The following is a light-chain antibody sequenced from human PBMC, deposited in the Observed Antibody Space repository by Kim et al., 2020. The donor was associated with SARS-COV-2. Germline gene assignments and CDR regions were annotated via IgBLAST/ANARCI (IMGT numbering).Light chain of an antibody. CDR2: AAA. Sequence: ASIGDRVTITCRASQDIANSLAWSQQQPGKVPQVLIYAAATLQSGVPSRFSGSGSGTEFTLTSGSLQTEDVATYYCQKYNSAPWTFGPGTKVDIK. V-gene: IGKV1-27*01. CDR1: QDIANS. CDR3: QKYNSAPWT. J-gene: IGKJ1*01.